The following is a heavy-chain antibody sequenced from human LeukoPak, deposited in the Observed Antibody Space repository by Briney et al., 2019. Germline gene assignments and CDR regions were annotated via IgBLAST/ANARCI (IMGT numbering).Heavy chain of an antibody. D-gene: IGHD3-10*01. V-gene: IGHV3-21*01. Sequence: PGGSLRLSCAASGFTFSSYSMNWVRQAPGKGLEWVSYISSSSSYIYYADSVKGRFTISRDKAKNSLYLQMNSLRAEDTAVYYCARVLSAAGFDFDYWGQGTLVTVSS. CDR2: ISSSSSYI. J-gene: IGHJ4*02. CDR3: ARVLSAAGFDFDY. CDR1: GFTFSSYS.